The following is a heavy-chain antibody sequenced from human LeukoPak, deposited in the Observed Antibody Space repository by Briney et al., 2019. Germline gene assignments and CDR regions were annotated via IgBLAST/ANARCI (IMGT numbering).Heavy chain of an antibody. CDR1: GFTFSNYA. Sequence: GRSLRLSCAASGFTFSNYAMHWVRQAPGKGLEWVAFISYAGSNKYYADSVKGRFTISRDNSKNTLYLQMNSLRAEDTAVYYCAKVRSGWYLFDYWGQGTLVTVSS. J-gene: IGHJ4*02. D-gene: IGHD6-19*01. CDR2: ISYAGSNK. CDR3: AKVRSGWYLFDY. V-gene: IGHV3-30-3*01.